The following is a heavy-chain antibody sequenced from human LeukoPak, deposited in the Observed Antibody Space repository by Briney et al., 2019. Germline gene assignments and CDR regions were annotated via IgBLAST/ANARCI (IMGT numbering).Heavy chain of an antibody. CDR3: ARGFLVVVPATIGSYYFDY. D-gene: IGHD2-2*01. CDR1: GFTVSSNY. Sequence: GGSLRLSCAASGFTVSSNYMSWVRQAPVKGLEWVSVIYSGGSTYYADSVKGRFTISRDNSKNTLYLQMNSLRAEDTAVYYCARGFLVVVPATIGSYYFDYWGQGTLVTVSS. V-gene: IGHV3-66*01. J-gene: IGHJ4*02. CDR2: IYSGGST.